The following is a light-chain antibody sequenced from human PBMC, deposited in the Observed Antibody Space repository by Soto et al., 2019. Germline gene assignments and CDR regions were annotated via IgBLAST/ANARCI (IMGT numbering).Light chain of an antibody. CDR1: QAIRND. J-gene: IGKJ2*01. V-gene: IGKV1-6*01. Sequence: AIQMTQSPSSLSASVGDRVTITCRASQAIRNDLGWYQQKPGRAPKLLIFAVSHLESGVPSRFSGSGSGSDVSLTISSLQPEDFATYYCLQDYTYPYTFGQGTKLEIK. CDR2: AVS. CDR3: LQDYTYPYT.